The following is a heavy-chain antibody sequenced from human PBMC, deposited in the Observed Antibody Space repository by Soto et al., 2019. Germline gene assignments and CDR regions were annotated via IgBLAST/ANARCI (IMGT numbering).Heavy chain of an antibody. Sequence: GSLRLSCAASGFTFSNARMSWVRQAPGKGLEWDGRIKSKTDGGTTDYAATVKGRFTISRDVSKNTLYLQMNSLKTEDTAVYYCGDFDYWGQGTLVTVSS. CDR1: GFTFSNAR. CDR3: GDFDY. V-gene: IGHV3-15*01. J-gene: IGHJ4*02. CDR2: IKSKTDGGTT. D-gene: IGHD3-10*01.